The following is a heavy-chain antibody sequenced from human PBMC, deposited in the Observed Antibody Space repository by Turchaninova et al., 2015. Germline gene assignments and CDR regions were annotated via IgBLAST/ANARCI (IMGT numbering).Heavy chain of an antibody. CDR3: ATGNLAERSSYHHLGLDP. CDR2: VDPEDGET. D-gene: IGHD2-15*01. Sequence: EVQRVQPGAEVKKPGAPLKTPCPGSGCTFPDYYMHWVKQAPGKGREWMGLVDPEDGETIYAEKFQGRVTITADTSTDTAYMELSSLRSEDTAVYYCATGNLAERSSYHHLGLDPWGQGTLVTVSS. V-gene: IGHV1-69-2*01. CDR1: GCTFPDYY. J-gene: IGHJ5*02.